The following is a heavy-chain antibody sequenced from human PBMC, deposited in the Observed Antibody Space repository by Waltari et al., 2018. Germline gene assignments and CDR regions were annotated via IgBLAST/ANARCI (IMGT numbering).Heavy chain of an antibody. Sequence: QVQLVQSGAEVKKPGASVKVSCKVSGYTLPELSMHWVRQAPGKGLEWMGGFEPEDGETIYAQKCQGRGTMTEETSTDTAYMELSSLRSEDTAVYYCATARITGTPFYYYYYYGMDVWGQGTTVTVSS. D-gene: IGHD1-20*01. CDR1: GYTLPELS. CDR3: ATARITGTPFYYYYYYGMDV. J-gene: IGHJ6*02. V-gene: IGHV1-24*01. CDR2: FEPEDGET.